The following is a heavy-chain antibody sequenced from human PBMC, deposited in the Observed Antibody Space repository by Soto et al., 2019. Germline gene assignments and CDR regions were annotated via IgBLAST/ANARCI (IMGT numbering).Heavy chain of an antibody. D-gene: IGHD6-19*01. J-gene: IGHJ5*02. CDR3: ARDIGPDWAVAGASLADWFDP. CDR1: GYTFTSYG. Sequence: QVQLVQSGAEVKKPGASVKVSCKASGYTFTSYGISWVRQAPGQGLEWMGWISAYNGNTNYSQKLQGRVTMTTDTSTSTAYMELRSLRSDDTAVYYCARDIGPDWAVAGASLADWFDPWGQGTLVTVSS. CDR2: ISAYNGNT. V-gene: IGHV1-18*01.